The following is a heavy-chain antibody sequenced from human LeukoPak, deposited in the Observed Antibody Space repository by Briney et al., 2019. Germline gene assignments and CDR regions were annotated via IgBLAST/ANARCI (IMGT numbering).Heavy chain of an antibody. CDR3: ASSRGYSYGKIFDY. D-gene: IGHD5-18*01. CDR2: IKQDGSEK. Sequence: GGSLRLSCAASGFTFSSYWMSWVRQAPGKGLEWVANIKQDGSEKYYVDFVKGRFTISRDNAKNSLYLQMNSLRAEDTAVYYCASSRGYSYGKIFDYWGQGTLVTVSS. CDR1: GFTFSSYW. V-gene: IGHV3-7*01. J-gene: IGHJ4*02.